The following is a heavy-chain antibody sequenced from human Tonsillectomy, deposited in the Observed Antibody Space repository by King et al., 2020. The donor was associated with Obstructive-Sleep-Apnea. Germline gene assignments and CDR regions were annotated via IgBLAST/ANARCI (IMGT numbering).Heavy chain of an antibody. Sequence: QLVQSGAEVKKPGASVKVSCKASGYTFTRYYVHWVRQAPGQGLEWMGVITPSGGNTNYAQKFQGRVTMTRDTSTATVYMELSSLKFEDTAVYYCVRELDCGSDCYFDFWGQGSLVTVSS. CDR3: VRELDCGSDCYFDF. CDR2: ITPSGGNT. CDR1: GYTFTRYY. D-gene: IGHD2-21*02. V-gene: IGHV1-46*03. J-gene: IGHJ4*02.